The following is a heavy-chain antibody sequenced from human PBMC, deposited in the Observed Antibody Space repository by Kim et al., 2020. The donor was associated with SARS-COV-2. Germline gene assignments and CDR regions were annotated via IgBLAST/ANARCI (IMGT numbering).Heavy chain of an antibody. Sequence: SMKGRVTISRDNAKNSLYLQMNSLRAEDTAVYYCARDLYSGYEPDYYMDVWGKGTTVTVSS. V-gene: IGHV3-21*01. J-gene: IGHJ6*03. CDR3: ARDLYSGYEPDYYMDV. D-gene: IGHD5-12*01.